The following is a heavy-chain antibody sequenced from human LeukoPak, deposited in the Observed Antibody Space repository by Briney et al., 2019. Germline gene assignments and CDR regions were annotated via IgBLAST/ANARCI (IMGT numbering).Heavy chain of an antibody. CDR1: GGSFSGYY. Sequence: SETLSLTCAVYGGSFSGYYWSWIRQPPGKGLEWIGEINHSGSTNYNPSLKSRVTISVDTSKNQFSLKLSSVTAADTAVYYCARRAGGSGSPGYFDYWGQGTLVTVSS. CDR3: ARRAGGSGSPGYFDY. CDR2: INHSGST. V-gene: IGHV4-34*01. J-gene: IGHJ4*02. D-gene: IGHD3-10*01.